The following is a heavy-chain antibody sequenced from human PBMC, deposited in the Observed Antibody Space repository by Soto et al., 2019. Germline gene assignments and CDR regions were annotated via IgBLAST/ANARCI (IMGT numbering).Heavy chain of an antibody. Sequence: GGSLRLSCAASGFTFSSYGMHWVRQAPGKGLEWVAVISYDGSNKYYADSVKGRFTISRDNSKNTLYLQMNSLRAEDTAVYYCAKDFQGIAAAGTPNWFDPWGQGTLLTVSS. D-gene: IGHD6-13*01. CDR1: GFTFSSYG. V-gene: IGHV3-30*18. CDR3: AKDFQGIAAAGTPNWFDP. J-gene: IGHJ5*02. CDR2: ISYDGSNK.